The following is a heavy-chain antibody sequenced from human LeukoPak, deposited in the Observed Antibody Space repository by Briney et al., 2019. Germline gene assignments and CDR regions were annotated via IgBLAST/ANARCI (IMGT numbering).Heavy chain of an antibody. CDR2: INHSGST. Sequence: SETLSLTCAVYGGSFSGYYWSWIRQPPGKGLEWIGEINHSGSTNYNPSLKSRVTISVDTSKNQFSLKLSSVTAADTAVYYCASQGYGVSYWGQGTLVTVSS. V-gene: IGHV4-34*01. D-gene: IGHD4/OR15-4a*01. CDR3: ASQGYGVSY. J-gene: IGHJ4*02. CDR1: GGSFSGYY.